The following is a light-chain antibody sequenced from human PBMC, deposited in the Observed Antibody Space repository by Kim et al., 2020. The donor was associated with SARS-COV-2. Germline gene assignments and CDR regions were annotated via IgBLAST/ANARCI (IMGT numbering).Light chain of an antibody. CDR2: EVN. Sequence: QSNTSSCTGTSSDVGSYKLVSWYQQHPGKAPKLFISEVNKRPSGVSNRFSGSKSGNTASLTISGLQAEDEADYYCCSYAGPDTFYVFGSGTKSPS. J-gene: IGLJ1*01. V-gene: IGLV2-23*02. CDR1: SSDVGSYKL. CDR3: CSYAGPDTFYV.